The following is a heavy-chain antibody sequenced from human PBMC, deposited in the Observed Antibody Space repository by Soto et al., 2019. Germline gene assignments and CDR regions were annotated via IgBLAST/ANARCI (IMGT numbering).Heavy chain of an antibody. CDR1: GGSFSGYY. CDR3: ASRRSVCGSLPVLATNTEAHYDY. CDR2: INHSGSI. J-gene: IGHJ4*02. D-gene: IGHD5-12*01. V-gene: IGHV4-34*01. Sequence: SETLSLTCGVYGGSFSGYYWSWIRQPPGKGLEWIGEINHSGSINYNPSLKSRVTISVDTSKNQISMKLSSVTAADTAVYYCASRRSVCGSLPVLATNTEAHYDYWGRGTLVTVCS.